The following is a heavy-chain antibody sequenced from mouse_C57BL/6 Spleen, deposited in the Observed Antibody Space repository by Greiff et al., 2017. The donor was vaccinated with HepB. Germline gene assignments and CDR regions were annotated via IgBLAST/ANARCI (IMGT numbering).Heavy chain of an antibody. Sequence: VQLKQSGAELVKPGASVKLSCTASGFNIKDYYMHWVKQRTEQGLEWIGRIDPEDGETKYAPKFQGKATITADTSSNTAYLQLSSLTSEDTAVYYCALVSGYGSSSAWFAYWGQGTLVTVSA. CDR2: IDPEDGET. CDR3: ALVSGYGSSSAWFAY. J-gene: IGHJ3*01. D-gene: IGHD1-1*01. V-gene: IGHV14-2*01. CDR1: GFNIKDYY.